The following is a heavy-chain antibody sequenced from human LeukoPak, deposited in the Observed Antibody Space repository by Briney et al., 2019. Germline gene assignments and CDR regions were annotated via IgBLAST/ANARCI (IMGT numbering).Heavy chain of an antibody. CDR1: GGSISSYY. J-gene: IGHJ6*02. CDR3: ARGGSSGYYYGMDV. Sequence: SETLSLTCTVSGGSISSYYWSWIRQPPGKGLEWIGYIYYSGSTNYNPSLKSRVTMSVDTSKNQFSLKLSSVTAADTAVYYCARGGSSGYYYGMDVWGQGTTVTVSS. D-gene: IGHD3-22*01. V-gene: IGHV4-59*01. CDR2: IYYSGST.